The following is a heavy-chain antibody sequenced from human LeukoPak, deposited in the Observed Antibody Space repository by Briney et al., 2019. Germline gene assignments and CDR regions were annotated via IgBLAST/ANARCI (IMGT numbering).Heavy chain of an antibody. CDR3: ASDYCSGGSYYSRDAFDI. CDR2: IKQDGSEI. V-gene: IGHV3-7*03. D-gene: IGHD2-15*01. CDR1: GFTLSSYW. J-gene: IGHJ3*02. Sequence: GGSLRLSCAASGFTLSSYWMIWVRQAPGKGLEWVANIKQDGSEISYVDSVKGRFTISRDNAKNSLYLQMNSLRAEDTAVYYCASDYCSGGSYYSRDAFDIWGQGTMVTVSS.